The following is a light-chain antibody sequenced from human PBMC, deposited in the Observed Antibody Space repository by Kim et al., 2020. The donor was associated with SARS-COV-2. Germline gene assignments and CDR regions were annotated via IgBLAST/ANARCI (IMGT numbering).Light chain of an antibody. V-gene: IGKV1-33*01. CDR1: QDISTY. Sequence: VGDTVTITCQASQDISTYLNWYQQKLGKAPRLLIHDASNLETGVPSRFRGGGSVTDFNFTISGLQPEYFATYYCQHYNSLPFTFGPGTKVDIK. CDR2: DAS. J-gene: IGKJ3*01. CDR3: QHYNSLPFT.